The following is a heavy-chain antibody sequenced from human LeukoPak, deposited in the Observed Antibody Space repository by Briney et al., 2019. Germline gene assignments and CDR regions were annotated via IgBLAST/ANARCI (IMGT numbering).Heavy chain of an antibody. CDR3: ARVENADGLDY. Sequence: ASVKVSCKASGYTFTGYYINWVRQAPGQGLEWIGVINPSSGGRNYPPQFQDKIILTRDTSTNTAYMQLNSLTSDDTAVYYCARVENADGLDYWGQGTLVTVSS. CDR2: INPSSGGR. D-gene: IGHD5-24*01. CDR1: GYTFTGYY. J-gene: IGHJ4*02. V-gene: IGHV1-46*01.